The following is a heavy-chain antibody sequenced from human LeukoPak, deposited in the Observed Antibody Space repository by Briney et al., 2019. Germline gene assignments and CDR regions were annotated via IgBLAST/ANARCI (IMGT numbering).Heavy chain of an antibody. CDR1: GFTFNSYA. Sequence: GGSLRLSCAASGFTFNSYAMSWVRQAPGKGLEWVSAITGSGGDTYHADSVKGRFTISRDNSKNTLYLQMNSLRAEDTAVYYCAKDWEQLGTWGQGTLVTVSS. V-gene: IGHV3-23*01. D-gene: IGHD6-13*01. CDR3: AKDWEQLGT. J-gene: IGHJ5*02. CDR2: ITGSGGDT.